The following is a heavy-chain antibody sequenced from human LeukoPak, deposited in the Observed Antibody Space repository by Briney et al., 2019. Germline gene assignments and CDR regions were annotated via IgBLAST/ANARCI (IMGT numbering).Heavy chain of an antibody. D-gene: IGHD6-19*01. V-gene: IGHV1-69*04. Sequence: ASVKVSCKASGGTFSSYAISWVRQAPGQGLEWMGRIIPILGIANYAQKFQGRVTITADKSTSTAYMELSSLRSEDTAVYYYARGIDSSGVDYWGQGTLVTVSS. J-gene: IGHJ4*02. CDR3: ARGIDSSGVDY. CDR1: GGTFSSYA. CDR2: IIPILGIA.